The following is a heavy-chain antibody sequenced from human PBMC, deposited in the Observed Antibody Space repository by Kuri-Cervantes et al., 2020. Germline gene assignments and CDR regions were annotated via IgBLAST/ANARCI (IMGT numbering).Heavy chain of an antibody. Sequence: SGPTLVKPTQTLTLTCTFSGFSLSNARMGVSWIRQPPGKALEWLAHIFSNDEKSYSTSLKSRLTISKGTSKSQVVLTMTNMDPVDTATYYCARIVNNWNYFDYWGQGTLVTVSS. J-gene: IGHJ4*02. D-gene: IGHD1-20*01. CDR1: GFSLSNARMG. CDR2: IFSNDEK. V-gene: IGHV2-26*01. CDR3: ARIVNNWNYFDY.